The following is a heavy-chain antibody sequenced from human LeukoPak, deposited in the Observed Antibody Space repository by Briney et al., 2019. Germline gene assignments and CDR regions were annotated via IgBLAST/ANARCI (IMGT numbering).Heavy chain of an antibody. V-gene: IGHV1-8*03. CDR1: GYTFTSYD. CDR2: MNPNSGNT. D-gene: IGHD5-12*01. CDR3: ARGPTSNVPWLDLLDY. J-gene: IGHJ4*02. Sequence: GASVKVTCKASGYTFTSYDINWVRQATGQGLEWMGWMNPNSGNTGYAQKFQGRVTITRNTSISTAYMELSSLRSEDTAVYYCARGPTSNVPWLDLLDYWGQGTLVTVSS.